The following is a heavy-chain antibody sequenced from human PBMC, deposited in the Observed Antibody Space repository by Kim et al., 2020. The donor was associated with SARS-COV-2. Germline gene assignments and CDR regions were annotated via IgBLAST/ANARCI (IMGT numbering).Heavy chain of an antibody. Sequence: SETLSLTCTVSGDSISSYYWSWIRQPPGKGLEWIGYIYHSGSINYNPSLKSRVTISIDTSKNKSSLKLSSVNAADTAVYYCARNRVWFGGLFVDSWGQGTLVTVSS. CDR3: ARNRVWFGGLFVDS. D-gene: IGHD3-10*01. V-gene: IGHV4-59*01. CDR1: GDSISSYY. J-gene: IGHJ4*02. CDR2: IYHSGSI.